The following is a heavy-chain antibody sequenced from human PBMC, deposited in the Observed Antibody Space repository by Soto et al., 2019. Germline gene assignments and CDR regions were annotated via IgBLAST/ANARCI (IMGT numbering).Heavy chain of an antibody. V-gene: IGHV4-30-2*01. D-gene: IGHD6-13*01. CDR1: GGSISSGGYS. CDR3: ARVGIAASGGMDV. Sequence: ASETLSLTCAVSGGSISSGGYSWSWIRQPPGKGLEWIGYIYHSGSTYYNPSLKSRVTISVDRSKNQFSLKLSSVTAADTAVYYCARVGIAASGGMDVWGQGTTVTVSS. J-gene: IGHJ6*02. CDR2: IYHSGST.